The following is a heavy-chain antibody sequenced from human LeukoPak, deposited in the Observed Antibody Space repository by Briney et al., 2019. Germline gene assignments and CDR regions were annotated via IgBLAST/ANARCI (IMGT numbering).Heavy chain of an antibody. CDR2: IYTSGST. D-gene: IGHD6-13*01. V-gene: IGHV4-38-2*02. Sequence: SETLSLTCTVSGYSISSGYYWGWIRQPPGKGLEWIGRIYTSGSTSYNPSLKSRVTMSADTSKNQLSLKLSSVTAADTAVYYCARSSWYDIIDYWGQGRLVTVSS. CDR3: ARSSWYDIIDY. CDR1: GYSISSGYY. J-gene: IGHJ4*02.